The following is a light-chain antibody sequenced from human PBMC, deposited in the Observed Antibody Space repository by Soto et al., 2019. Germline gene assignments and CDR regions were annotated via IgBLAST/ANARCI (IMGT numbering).Light chain of an antibody. CDR2: EAS. Sequence: QSALTQPASVSGSPGQSITISCTGTSSEVGLYHFVSWHQQHPGKAPKLIIYEASKRPSGVPNRFSGSKSDYAASLTISGLQADDEADYYCCLYGGMLFGGGTKVTVL. CDR3: CLYGGML. CDR1: SSEVGLYHF. J-gene: IGLJ2*01. V-gene: IGLV2-23*01.